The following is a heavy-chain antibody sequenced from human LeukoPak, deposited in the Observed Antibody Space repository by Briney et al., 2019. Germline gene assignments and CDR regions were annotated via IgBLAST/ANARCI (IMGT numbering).Heavy chain of an antibody. D-gene: IGHD3-9*01. CDR3: ARGGYYDILTGYYPLDAFDI. CDR2: IYHSGST. CDR1: GGSISSSNW. J-gene: IGHJ3*02. Sequence: SETLSLTCAVSGGSISSSNWWSWVRQPPGKGLEWIGEIYHSGSTKYNPSLKSRVTMSADTFKNQFSLKLSSVTAADTAMYYCARGGYYDILTGYYPLDAFDIWGPGTMVTVSS. V-gene: IGHV4-4*02.